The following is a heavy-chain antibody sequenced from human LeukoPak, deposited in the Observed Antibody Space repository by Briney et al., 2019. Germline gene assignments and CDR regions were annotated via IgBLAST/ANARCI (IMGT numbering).Heavy chain of an antibody. CDR2: IYSSGST. D-gene: IGHD2-8*01. V-gene: IGHV4-4*09. CDR1: GDSISIYY. CDR3: ARHLVYRYYFDY. Sequence: SETLSLTCTVTGDSISIYYWSWIRQPPGKGLEWIGYIYSSGSTNYNPSLKSRVYISVDTSKNQFSLKLSSVTAADTAMYYCARHLVYRYYFDYWGQGTLVTVSS. J-gene: IGHJ4*02.